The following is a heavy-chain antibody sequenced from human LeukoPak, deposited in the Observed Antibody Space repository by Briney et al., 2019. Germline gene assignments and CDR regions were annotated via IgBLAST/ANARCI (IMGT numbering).Heavy chain of an antibody. CDR3: ERDHNSGSNKGSFDY. CDR2: FNPSVATT. D-gene: IGHD1-26*01. V-gene: IGHV1-46*01. J-gene: IGHJ4*02. Sequence: ASVKVSCKASGYTFTNYYIHWVRQAPGQGLEWMGIFNPSVATTNYAQKFQGRVTMTRDMSTTTVYMDLSSLRSEDTAIYYCERDHNSGSNKGSFDYWGQGTLVTVSS. CDR1: GYTFTNYY.